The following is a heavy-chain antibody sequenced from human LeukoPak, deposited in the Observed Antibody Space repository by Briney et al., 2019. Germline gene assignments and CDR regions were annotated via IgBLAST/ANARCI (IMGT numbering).Heavy chain of an antibody. CDR2: IYTSGSN. Sequence: SETLSLTCTVSGVSISSYYWSWIRQPAGKGLEWIGRIYTSGSNNYNPSLKSRVTMSVHTSKNHFSLQLSSVTAADTAVYYCARDLLSSGWYGGFDYWGQGTLVTVSS. J-gene: IGHJ4*02. CDR1: GVSISSYY. V-gene: IGHV4-4*07. CDR3: ARDLLSSGWYGGFDY. D-gene: IGHD6-19*01.